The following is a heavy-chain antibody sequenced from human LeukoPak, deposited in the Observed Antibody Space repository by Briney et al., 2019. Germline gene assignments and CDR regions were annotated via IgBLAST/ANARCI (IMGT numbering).Heavy chain of an antibody. J-gene: IGHJ4*02. CDR2: IYHSGST. D-gene: IGHD3-22*01. CDR3: ASIWREYYDSSGYGD. CDR1: GYSISSGYY. Sequence: PSETLSLTCTASGYSISSGYYWGWIRQPPGKGLEWIGSIYHSGSTYYNPSLKSRVTISVDTSKNQFSLKLSSVTAADTAVYYCASIWREYYDSSGYGDWGQGTLVTVSS. V-gene: IGHV4-38-2*02.